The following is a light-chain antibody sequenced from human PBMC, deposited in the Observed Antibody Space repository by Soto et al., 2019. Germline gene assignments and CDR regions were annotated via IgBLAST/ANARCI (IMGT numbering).Light chain of an antibody. V-gene: IGKV1-13*02. J-gene: IGKJ4*01. CDR3: QQFNTYPALT. Sequence: AIQLTQSPSSLSASVGDRVTITCRASQGISSALAWYQQKPGKSPNLLIYDVSSLESGVPSRFSGSGSGTDFTLTISSLQPEDFATYYCQQFNTYPALTFGGGTKAEIK. CDR2: DVS. CDR1: QGISSA.